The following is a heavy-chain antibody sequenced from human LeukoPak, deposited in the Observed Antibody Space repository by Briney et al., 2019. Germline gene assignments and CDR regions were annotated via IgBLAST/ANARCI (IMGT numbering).Heavy chain of an antibody. J-gene: IGHJ3*02. V-gene: IGHV4-30-2*01. CDR1: GGSISSGGYY. Sequence: TSETLSLTCTVSGGSISSGGYYWSWIRQPPGKGPEWIGYIYHSGSTYYNPSLKSRVTISVDRSKNQFSLKLSSVTAADTAVYYCARDSYTSVVPAAQRAFDIWGQGTMVTVSS. CDR2: IYHSGST. CDR3: ARDSYTSVVPAAQRAFDI. D-gene: IGHD2-2*01.